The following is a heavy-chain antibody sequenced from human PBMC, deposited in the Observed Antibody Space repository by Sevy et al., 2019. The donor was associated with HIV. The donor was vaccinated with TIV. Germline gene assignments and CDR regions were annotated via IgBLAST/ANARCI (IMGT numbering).Heavy chain of an antibody. Sequence: GGSLRLSCAASGFNIRTHWMLWVRQAPGKGLEWVSGISGSGDSGDKTNYADSVKGRFTISRDDSKNSLYLQLNSLRAEDTAIYYCARKYDSSGYFDYWGQGTLVTVSS. CDR2: ISGSGDSGDKT. V-gene: IGHV3-23*01. J-gene: IGHJ4*02. D-gene: IGHD3-22*01. CDR1: GFNIRTHW. CDR3: ARKYDSSGYFDY.